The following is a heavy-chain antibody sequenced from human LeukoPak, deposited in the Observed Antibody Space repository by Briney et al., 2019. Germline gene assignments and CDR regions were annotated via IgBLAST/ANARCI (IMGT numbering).Heavy chain of an antibody. CDR3: ARGRNRITIFGVVIQKWFDP. V-gene: IGHV4-34*01. CDR2: INHSGST. J-gene: IGHJ5*02. Sequence: SETLSLTRAVYGGSFSGYYWSWIRQPPGKGLEWIGEINHSGSTNYNPSLKSRVTISVDTSKNQFSLKLSSVTAADTAVYYCARGRNRITIFGVVIQKWFDPWGQGTLVTVSS. CDR1: GGSFSGYY. D-gene: IGHD3-3*01.